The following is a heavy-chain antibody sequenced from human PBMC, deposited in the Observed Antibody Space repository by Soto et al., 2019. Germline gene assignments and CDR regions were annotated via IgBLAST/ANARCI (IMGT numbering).Heavy chain of an antibody. CDR1: GFMFSAYW. V-gene: IGHV3-7*01. CDR2: IHGDGGKI. D-gene: IGHD2-21*01. Sequence: PRGSLRLSCAASGFMFSAYWMSWIRQAPGKRLERVANIHGDGGKIYYVDSVKGRFAISRDTSQNTVVLQMNSLRPADTAVYYCARPAYCCALYCHAAPRIFQPRGQG. J-gene: IGHJ1*01. CDR3: ARPAYCCALYCHAAPRIFQP.